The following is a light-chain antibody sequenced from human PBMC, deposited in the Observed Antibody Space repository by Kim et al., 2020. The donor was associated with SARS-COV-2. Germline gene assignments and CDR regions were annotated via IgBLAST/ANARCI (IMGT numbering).Light chain of an antibody. CDR1: QSVNNS. J-gene: IGKJ5*01. V-gene: IGKV3-11*01. CDR2: DVS. CDR3: QRISWPIT. Sequence: CFAQKETPPLACRASQSVNNSLPWYHHKPAQAPSLLIYDVSNRATGIPARFSGVGSGTDFTLTIRSLEPKNFALFYCQRISWPITFGQGTRLEIK.